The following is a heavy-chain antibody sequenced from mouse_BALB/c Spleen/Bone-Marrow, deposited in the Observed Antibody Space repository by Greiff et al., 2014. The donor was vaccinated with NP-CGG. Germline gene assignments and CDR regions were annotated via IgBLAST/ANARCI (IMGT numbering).Heavy chain of an antibody. D-gene: IGHD2-2*01. CDR2: IWSDGST. J-gene: IGHJ4*01. CDR1: GFSLNSYG. CDR3: ARHERGYPYAMDY. Sequence: VQGVESGPDLVAPSQSLSITCTVSGFSLNSYGVHWVRQPPGKGLEWLGVIWSDGSTTYNSALKSRLSISKDNSKSQLFLKMNSLLTDDTAMYYCARHERGYPYAMDYWGQGTSVTVSS. V-gene: IGHV2-6-2*01.